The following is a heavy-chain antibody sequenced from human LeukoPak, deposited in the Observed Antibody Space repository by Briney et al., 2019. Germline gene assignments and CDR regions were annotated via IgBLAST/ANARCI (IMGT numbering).Heavy chain of an antibody. CDR2: INHSGST. CDR3: ARGQYYYDSSGDYRIHAFDI. J-gene: IGHJ3*02. D-gene: IGHD3-22*01. CDR1: GGSFSGYY. V-gene: IGHV4-34*01. Sequence: SETLSLTCAVYGGSFSGYYWSWIRQPPVKALEWIGEINHSGSTNYNPSLKSRVTISVDTSKNQFSLELSSVTAADTAVYYCARGQYYYDSSGDYRIHAFDIWGQGTMVTVSS.